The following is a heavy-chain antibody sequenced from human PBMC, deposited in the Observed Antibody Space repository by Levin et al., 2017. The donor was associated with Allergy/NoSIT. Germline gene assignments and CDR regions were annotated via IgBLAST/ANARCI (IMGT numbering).Heavy chain of an antibody. V-gene: IGHV3-30*18. Sequence: SGGSLRLSCAASGFTFSSYGMHWVRQAPGKGLEWVVVISYDGSNKYYADSVKGRFTISRDNSKNTLYLQMNSLRAEDTAVYYCAKSMDSMTTVTTGHYWGQGTLVTVSS. J-gene: IGHJ4*02. D-gene: IGHD4-17*01. CDR1: GFTFSSYG. CDR2: ISYDGSNK. CDR3: AKSMDSMTTVTTGHY.